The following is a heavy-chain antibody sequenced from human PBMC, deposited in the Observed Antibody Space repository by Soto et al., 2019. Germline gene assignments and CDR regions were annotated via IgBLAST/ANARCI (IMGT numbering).Heavy chain of an antibody. Sequence: EVQLLESGGGLVQPGGSLRLSCAASGFTFSNYGMSWVRQAPGKGLEWVSVMSGSGDDAYYADSVKGRFTISRDNSKNTLYLQMNSLRAEDTAVYFCSKKVTIYAVDPADYWGQGTQVDVAS. J-gene: IGHJ4*02. CDR3: SKKVTIYAVDPADY. V-gene: IGHV3-23*01. D-gene: IGHD3-3*01. CDR2: MSGSGDDA. CDR1: GFTFSNYG.